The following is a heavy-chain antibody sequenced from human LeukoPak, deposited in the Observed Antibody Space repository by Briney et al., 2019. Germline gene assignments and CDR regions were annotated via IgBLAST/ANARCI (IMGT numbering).Heavy chain of an antibody. CDR2: INPNSGGT. Sequence: ASVKVSCRASGYTFTGYYMHWVRQAPGQGLEWMGWINPNSGGTNYAQKFQGRVTMTRDTSISTAYMELSRLRSDDTAVYYCARDTYSGSDDAFDIWGQGTMVTVSS. CDR1: GYTFTGYY. CDR3: ARDTYSGSDDAFDI. J-gene: IGHJ3*02. V-gene: IGHV1-2*02. D-gene: IGHD1-26*01.